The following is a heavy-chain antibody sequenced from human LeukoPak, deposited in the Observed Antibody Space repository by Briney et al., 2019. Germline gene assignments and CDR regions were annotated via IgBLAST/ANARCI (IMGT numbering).Heavy chain of an antibody. J-gene: IGHJ3*02. CDR2: IIPIFGTA. Sequence: SVKVSCKASGGTFSSYAISWVRQAPGQGLEWMGGIIPIFGTANYAQKFQGRVTITADESTSTAYMELRSLKSDDTAVYYCASLKNYYDSSGYLVTDAFDIWGQGTMVTVSS. CDR1: GGTFSSYA. V-gene: IGHV1-69*13. D-gene: IGHD3-22*01. CDR3: ASLKNYYDSSGYLVTDAFDI.